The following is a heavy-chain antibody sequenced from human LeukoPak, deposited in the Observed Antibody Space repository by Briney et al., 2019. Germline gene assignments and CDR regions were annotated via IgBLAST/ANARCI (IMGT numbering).Heavy chain of an antibody. Sequence: GGSLRLSCAASGFTFSSYAMSWVRQAPGKGLEWVSVISGSGGSTYYADSVKGRFTISRDNSKNTLYLQMNSLRAEDTAVYFCAKSGYNRFDYWGQGTLVTVSS. V-gene: IGHV3-23*01. CDR2: ISGSGGST. CDR1: GFTFSSYA. CDR3: AKSGYNRFDY. J-gene: IGHJ4*02. D-gene: IGHD5-24*01.